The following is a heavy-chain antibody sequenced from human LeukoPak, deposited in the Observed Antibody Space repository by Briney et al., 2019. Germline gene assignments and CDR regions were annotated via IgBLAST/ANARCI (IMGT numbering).Heavy chain of an antibody. D-gene: IGHD6-13*01. CDR1: GYSFTSYW. CDR2: IYPGDSDT. Sequence: GESLKISCKGSGYSFTSYWIGWVRQMPGKGLEWMGIIYPGDSDTRYSPSFQGQVTISADKSISTAYLQWSSLKASDTAMYYCARIPVTAAGRDAFDIWGQGTMVTVSS. J-gene: IGHJ3*02. V-gene: IGHV5-51*01. CDR3: ARIPVTAAGRDAFDI.